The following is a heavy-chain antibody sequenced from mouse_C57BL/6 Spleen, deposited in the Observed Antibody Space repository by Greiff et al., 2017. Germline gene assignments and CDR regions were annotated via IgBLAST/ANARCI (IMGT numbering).Heavy chain of an antibody. CDR1: GYTFTSYW. D-gene: IGHD1-1*02. CDR3: ARKVVGYWYSDARA. J-gene: IGHJ1*03. Sequence: QVQLQQPGAELVMPGASVKLSCKASGYTFTSYWMHWVKQRPGQGLEWIGEIDPSDSYTNYNQKFKGKSTLTVDKSSSTAYMQLSSLTSEDSAVXYCARKVVGYWYSDARAWGTGTTVTVSS. V-gene: IGHV1-69*01. CDR2: IDPSDSYT.